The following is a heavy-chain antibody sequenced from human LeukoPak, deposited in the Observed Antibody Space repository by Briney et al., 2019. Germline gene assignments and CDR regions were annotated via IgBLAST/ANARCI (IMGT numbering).Heavy chain of an antibody. CDR1: GFTFSSYD. V-gene: IGHV3-13*01. Sequence: GGSLRLSCAASGFTFSSYDMHWVRQATGKGLEWVSGIGIAGDTYYRGSVKGRFTISRENAKNSLYLQMSSLRAEDTAVYYCARDSSGWYHWFDPWGQGTLVTVSS. CDR2: IGIAGDT. J-gene: IGHJ5*02. D-gene: IGHD6-19*01. CDR3: ARDSSGWYHWFDP.